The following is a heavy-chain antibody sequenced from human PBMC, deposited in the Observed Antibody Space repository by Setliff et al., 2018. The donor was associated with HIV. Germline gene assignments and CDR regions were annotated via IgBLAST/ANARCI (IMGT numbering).Heavy chain of an antibody. CDR1: GYTFG. CDR3: AREGPKTYYFDY. V-gene: IGHV1-18*01. CDR2: INSYNGNT. J-gene: IGHJ4*02. Sequence: ASVKVSCKASGYTFGITWVRQAPGQGLEWMGWINSYNGNTKFAQKFQGRVTLTSDTSTNTVYMELSSLRSEDTAVYYCAREGPKTYYFDYWGQGTLVTVSS.